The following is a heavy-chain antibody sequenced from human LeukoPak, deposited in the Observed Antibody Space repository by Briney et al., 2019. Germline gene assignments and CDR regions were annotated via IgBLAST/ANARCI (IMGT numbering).Heavy chain of an antibody. J-gene: IGHJ4*02. CDR2: IKQDGSEK. Sequence: GGSLRLSCAASGFTFSSYWMSWVRQAPGKGLEWVANIKQDGSEKYYVDSVKGRFTISRDNAKNSLYLQMNGLRAEDTAVYYCARVGVVPAASGYFDYWGQGTLVTVSS. CDR1: GFTFSSYW. D-gene: IGHD2-2*01. CDR3: ARVGVVPAASGYFDY. V-gene: IGHV3-7*01.